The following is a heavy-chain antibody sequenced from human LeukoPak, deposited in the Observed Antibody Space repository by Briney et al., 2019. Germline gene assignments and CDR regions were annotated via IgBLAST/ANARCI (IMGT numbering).Heavy chain of an antibody. CDR2: IIPIFVTA. J-gene: IGHJ3*02. V-gene: IGHV1-69*13. CDR1: GGTFSSYA. D-gene: IGHD5-24*01. Sequence: GASVKVSCKASGGTFSSYAISWVRQAPGQGLEWMGGIIPIFVTANYAQKFQGRVTITADESTSTAYMELSSLRSEDTAVYYCAPPRRVEMAPMTFDAFDIWGQRTMVTVSS. CDR3: APPRRVEMAPMTFDAFDI.